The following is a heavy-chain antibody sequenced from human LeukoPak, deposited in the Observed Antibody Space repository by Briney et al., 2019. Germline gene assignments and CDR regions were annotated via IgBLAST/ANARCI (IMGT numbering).Heavy chain of an antibody. J-gene: IGHJ4*02. D-gene: IGHD3-22*01. CDR2: INPNSGGT. V-gene: IGHV1-2*06. Sequence: ASVKLSCKASGYTFTAYYMHWARQSPGQGLEWMGRINPNSGGTNYAQKFQGRVTMTRDTSITTAYMELSRLRSDDTAVYFCALTHDYYDSSGYSYWGQGTLVTVSS. CDR1: GYTFTAYY. CDR3: ALTHDYYDSSGYSY.